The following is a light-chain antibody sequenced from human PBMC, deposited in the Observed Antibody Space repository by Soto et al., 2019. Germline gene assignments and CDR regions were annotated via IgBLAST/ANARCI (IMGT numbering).Light chain of an antibody. CDR2: DAS. Sequence: DIQMTQSPSTLSASVGDRVTITCRASQSISTWLAWYQQKPEKAPKLLIYDASSLESGVPSRFSGSGSGTQFTLTISSLQPDDFATYYCLHYNSYSYTFGQGTKLEIK. V-gene: IGKV1-5*01. J-gene: IGKJ2*01. CDR1: QSISTW. CDR3: LHYNSYSYT.